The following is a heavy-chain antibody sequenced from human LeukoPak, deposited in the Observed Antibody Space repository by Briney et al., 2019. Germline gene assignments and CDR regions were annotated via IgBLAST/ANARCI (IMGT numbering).Heavy chain of an antibody. V-gene: IGHV4-31*03. J-gene: IGHJ4*02. CDR3: ARSPSRDYYDSSGYSFADDY. CDR1: GGSISSGGYP. Sequence: SETLSLTCTVSGGSISSGGYPWSWIRQHPGKGLEWIGYIYYSGSTYYNPSLKSRVTISVDTSKNQFSLKLSSVTAADTAVYYCARSPSRDYYDSSGYSFADDYWGQGTLVTVSS. CDR2: IYYSGST. D-gene: IGHD3-22*01.